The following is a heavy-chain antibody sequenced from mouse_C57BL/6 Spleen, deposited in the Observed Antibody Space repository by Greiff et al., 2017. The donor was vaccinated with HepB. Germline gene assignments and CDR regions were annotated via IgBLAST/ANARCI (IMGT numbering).Heavy chain of an antibody. J-gene: IGHJ1*03. CDR3: ARAPVVDWYFDV. D-gene: IGHD1-1*01. CDR1: GYTFTSYT. Sequence: QVQLQQSGAELARPGASVKMSCKASGYTFTSYTMHWVKQRPGQGLEWIGYINPSSGYTKYNQKFKDKATLTADKSSSTAYMQLSSLTSEDSAVYYCARAPVVDWYFDVWGTGTTVTVSS. CDR2: INPSSGYT. V-gene: IGHV1-4*01.